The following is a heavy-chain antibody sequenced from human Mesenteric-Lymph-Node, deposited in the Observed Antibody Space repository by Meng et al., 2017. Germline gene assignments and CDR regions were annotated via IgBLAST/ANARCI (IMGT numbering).Heavy chain of an antibody. J-gene: IGHJ4*02. CDR2: INPSGGST. CDR1: GYTFISSY. CDR3: ARVDSSSWYEDY. Sequence: ASVKASCKASGYTFISSYMHWVRQAPGQGLEWMGIINPSGGSTTYAQKFQGRVTMTRDTSTSTVYMEMSSLRSEDTAVYYCARVDSSSWYEDYWGQGTLVTVSS. V-gene: IGHV1-46*01. D-gene: IGHD6-13*01.